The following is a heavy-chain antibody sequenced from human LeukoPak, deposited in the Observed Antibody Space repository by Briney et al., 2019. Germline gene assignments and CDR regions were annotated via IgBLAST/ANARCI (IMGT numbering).Heavy chain of an antibody. V-gene: IGHV3-30*18. J-gene: IGHJ4*02. CDR1: GFTFSSYG. Sequence: PGGSLRLSCAASGFTFSSYGMHWVRQAPGKGLEWVAVISYDGSNKYYADSVKGRFTISRDNFKNTLYLQMNSLRADDTAVYYCAKWEFYYASGSYFPLDYWGQGTLVTVSS. CDR2: ISYDGSNK. D-gene: IGHD3-10*01. CDR3: AKWEFYYASGSYFPLDY.